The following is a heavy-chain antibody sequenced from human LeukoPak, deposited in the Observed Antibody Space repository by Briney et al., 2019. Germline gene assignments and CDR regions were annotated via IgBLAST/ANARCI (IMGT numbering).Heavy chain of an antibody. J-gene: IGHJ5*02. V-gene: IGHV3-66*02. D-gene: IGHD2-2*01. CDR2: IYSGGST. Sequence: GGSLGLSCAASGFTVSSNYMSWVRQAPGKGLEWVSVIYSGGSTYYADSVKGRFTISRDNSKNTLYLQMNSLRAEDTAVYYCARDLWDCSSTSCFRWFDPWGQGTLVTVSS. CDR3: ARDLWDCSSTSCFRWFDP. CDR1: GFTVSSNY.